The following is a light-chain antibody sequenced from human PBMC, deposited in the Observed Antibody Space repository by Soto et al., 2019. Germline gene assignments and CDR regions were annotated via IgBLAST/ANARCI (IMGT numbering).Light chain of an antibody. Sequence: DIQLTQSPSFLSASVGDRVTISCRASQDVSRFLAWYQQKPGKAPILLIYAASTLQSGVPSRFSGSGSGTEFTLTISSLQPEDFATYYCQQLNSYVFTFGPGTKVDIK. CDR1: QDVSRF. V-gene: IGKV1-9*01. CDR3: QQLNSYVFT. CDR2: AAS. J-gene: IGKJ3*01.